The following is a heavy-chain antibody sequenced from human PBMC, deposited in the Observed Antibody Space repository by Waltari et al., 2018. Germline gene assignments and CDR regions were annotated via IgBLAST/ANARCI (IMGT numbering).Heavy chain of an antibody. Sequence: EVQLVESGGGLVQPGGSLRLSCAASRFIFSTTWMTWVRQAPGKGLEWVANINQDGGEKNYVDSVKGRFTISRDNARNSLYLQMNSLRAEDTAVYYCAGSIGDGRWMSAFDIWGQGTMVTVSS. V-gene: IGHV3-7*01. CDR2: INQDGGEK. J-gene: IGHJ3*02. CDR1: RFIFSTTW. CDR3: AGSIGDGRWMSAFDI. D-gene: IGHD1-26*01.